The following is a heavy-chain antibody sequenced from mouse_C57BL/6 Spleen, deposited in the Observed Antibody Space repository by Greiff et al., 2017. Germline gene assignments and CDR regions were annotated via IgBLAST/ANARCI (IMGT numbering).Heavy chain of an antibody. J-gene: IGHJ2*01. D-gene: IGHD1-1*01. CDR3: GIESVEAYYFDG. Sequence: QVQLQQPGAELVKPGASVKVSCKASGYTFTSYWMHWVKQRPGQGLEWIGRIHPSDSDTNYNQKFKGKATLTVDKSSSTAYMQLISLTSEDSAVDYCGIESVEAYYFDGWGQGTTLTVSS. CDR2: IHPSDSDT. CDR1: GYTFTSYW. V-gene: IGHV1-74*01.